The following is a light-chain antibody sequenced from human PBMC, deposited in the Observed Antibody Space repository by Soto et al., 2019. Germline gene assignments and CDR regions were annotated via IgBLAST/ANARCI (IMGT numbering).Light chain of an antibody. CDR1: SSDVGGYNY. Sequence: ALTQPASVSGSPGQSITISCTGTSSDVGGYNYVSWYQQYPGKAPKLMIYEVSNRPSGVSNRFSGSKSGNTASLTISGLQAEDEADYYCSSYRSSITYVFGTGTKLTVL. J-gene: IGLJ1*01. V-gene: IGLV2-14*01. CDR2: EVS. CDR3: SSYRSSITYV.